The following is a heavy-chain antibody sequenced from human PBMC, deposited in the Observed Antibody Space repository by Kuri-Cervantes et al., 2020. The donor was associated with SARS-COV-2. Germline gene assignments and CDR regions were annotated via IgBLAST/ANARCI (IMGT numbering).Heavy chain of an antibody. V-gene: IGHV3-21*01. CDR3: ARDGGPREQQLGV. J-gene: IGHJ6*04. CDR1: AFTFSGRS. D-gene: IGHD6-13*01. CDR2: ISSSSSYI. Sequence: GESLKISCAASAFTFSGRSMSWVRQAPGKGLEWVSSISSSSSYIYYADSVKGRFTISRDNAKNSLYLQMNSLRAEDTAVYYCARDGGPREQQLGVWGKGTTVTVSS.